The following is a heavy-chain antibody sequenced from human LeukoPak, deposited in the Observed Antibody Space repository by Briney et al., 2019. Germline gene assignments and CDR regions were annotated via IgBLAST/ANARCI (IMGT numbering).Heavy chain of an antibody. V-gene: IGHV3-20*04. CDR1: GFTFYDYG. CDR3: ARVGYSSSWHSGSAFDI. CDR2: INWNGGST. Sequence: GGSLRLSCAASGFTFYDYGMSWVRQAPGKGLEWVSGINWNGGSTAYADSVKGRFTISRDNAQNSLDLQMNSLRAEDTAVYYCARVGYSSSWHSGSAFDIWGQGTMVTVSS. D-gene: IGHD6-13*01. J-gene: IGHJ3*02.